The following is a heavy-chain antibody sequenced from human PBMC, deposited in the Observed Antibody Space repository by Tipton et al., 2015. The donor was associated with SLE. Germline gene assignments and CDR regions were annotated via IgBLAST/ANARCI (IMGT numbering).Heavy chain of an antibody. D-gene: IGHD4-17*01. V-gene: IGHV4-61*09. Sequence: TLSLTCTVSGGSISSGSYYWSWIRQPAGKGLEWIGYIYTSGSTNYNPSLKSRVTISVDRSKNQFSLKLSSVTAADTAVYYCARVAGDHDAFDIWGQGTMVTVSS. CDR2: IYTSGST. CDR3: ARVAGDHDAFDI. J-gene: IGHJ3*02. CDR1: GGSISSGSYY.